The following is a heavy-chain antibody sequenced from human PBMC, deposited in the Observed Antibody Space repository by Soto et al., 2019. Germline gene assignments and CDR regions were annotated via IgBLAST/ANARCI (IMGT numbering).Heavy chain of an antibody. CDR3: GAASSPYDYIWGSYRRTPATFDY. Sequence: GGSLRLSCAASGFTVSSNYMSWVRQAPGKGLEWVSVIYSGGSTYYADSVKGRFTISRDNSKNTLYLQRNSLRAEDTAVYYCGAASSPYDYIWGSYRRTPATFDYWGQGTLVTVSS. CDR1: GFTVSSNY. V-gene: IGHV3-66*01. J-gene: IGHJ4*02. CDR2: IYSGGST. D-gene: IGHD3-16*02.